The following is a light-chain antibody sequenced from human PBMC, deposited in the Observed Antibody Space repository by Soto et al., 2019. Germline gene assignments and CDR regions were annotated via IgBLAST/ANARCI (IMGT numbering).Light chain of an antibody. Sequence: EVVLTQSPGTLSLSPGESATLSCRASQSVTNNYFAWYQQKPRQAPRILIFGSSDTPTGIPDRFSGSGSGQEFTLTISRLEPEDFAVYYCHQYGSSPPYTFGQGTKLEIK. J-gene: IGKJ2*01. CDR3: HQYGSSPPYT. CDR2: GSS. V-gene: IGKV3-20*01. CDR1: QSVTNNY.